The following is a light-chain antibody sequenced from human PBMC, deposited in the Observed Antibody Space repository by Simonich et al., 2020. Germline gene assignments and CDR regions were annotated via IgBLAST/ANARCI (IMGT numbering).Light chain of an antibody. CDR2: ADN. CDR1: SGSIASNY. V-gene: IGLV6-57*01. CDR3: QSYDSSNRV. Sequence: NFMLTQPHSVSESPGKTVTISCTRSSGSIASNYVQWYQQRPGSSPTTVIYADNQRPSGVPDPFSGSIDSSSNSASLTISGLKTEDEADYYCQSYDSSNRVFGGGTKLTVL. J-gene: IGLJ3*02.